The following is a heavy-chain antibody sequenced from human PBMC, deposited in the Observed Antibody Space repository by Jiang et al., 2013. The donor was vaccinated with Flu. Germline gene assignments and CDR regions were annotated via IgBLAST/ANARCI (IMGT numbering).Heavy chain of an antibody. Sequence: SGAEVKKPGASVKVSCKASGYTFTSYYMHWVRQAPGQGLEWMGIINPSGGSTSYAQKFQGRVTMTRDTSTSTVYMELSSLRSEDTAVYYCARDPVAVAPYYYYYYMDVWGKGTTVTVSS. V-gene: IGHV1-46*01. CDR3: ARDPVAVAPYYYYYYMDV. D-gene: IGHD6-19*01. CDR1: GYTFTSYY. CDR2: INPSGGST. J-gene: IGHJ6*03.